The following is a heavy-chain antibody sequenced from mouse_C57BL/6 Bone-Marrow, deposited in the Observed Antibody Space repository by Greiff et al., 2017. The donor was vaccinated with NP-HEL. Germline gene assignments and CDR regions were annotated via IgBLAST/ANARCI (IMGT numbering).Heavy chain of an antibody. D-gene: IGHD1-1*01. CDR1: GYTFTDYY. V-gene: IGHV1-19*01. Sequence: EVQLQESGPVLVKPGASVKMSCKASGYTFTDYYMNWVKQSHGKSLEWIGVINPYNGGTSYNQKFKGKATLTVDKSSSTAYMELNSLTSEDSAVYYCARGFYYYGSSFDYWGQGTTLTVSS. CDR3: ARGFYYYGSSFDY. J-gene: IGHJ2*01. CDR2: INPYNGGT.